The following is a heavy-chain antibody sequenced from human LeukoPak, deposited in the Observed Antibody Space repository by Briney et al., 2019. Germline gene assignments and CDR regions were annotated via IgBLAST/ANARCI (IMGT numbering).Heavy chain of an antibody. D-gene: IGHD2-2*01. CDR3: AKAHCSPTSCSRIAY. Sequence: GGSLRLSCAASGFTFSTCAMGCVRQAPGKGLGWVSAISGSGGSTFYADSVKGRFTISRDNSKNTVYLQMSGLRAEDTALYYCAKAHCSPTSCSRIAYWGQGSLVTVSS. V-gene: IGHV3-23*01. CDR2: ISGSGGST. CDR1: GFTFSTCA. J-gene: IGHJ4*02.